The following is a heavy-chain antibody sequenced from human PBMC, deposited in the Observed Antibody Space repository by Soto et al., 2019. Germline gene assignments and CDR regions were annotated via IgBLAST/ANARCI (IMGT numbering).Heavy chain of an antibody. CDR1: GDSVSSNSAA. CDR3: ARESLSSSSADWYFDL. CDR2: TYYRSKWYN. V-gene: IGHV6-1*01. D-gene: IGHD6-6*01. J-gene: IGHJ2*01. Sequence: QSQTLSLTCAISGDSVSSNSAAWNWIRQSPSRGLEWLGRTYYRSKWYNDYAVSVKSRITINPDTSKNQFSLQLNSVTPEDTAVYYCARESLSSSSADWYFDLWGRGTLVTVSS.